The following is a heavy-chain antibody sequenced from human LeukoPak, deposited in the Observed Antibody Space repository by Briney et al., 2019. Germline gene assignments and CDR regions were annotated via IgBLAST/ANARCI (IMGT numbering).Heavy chain of an antibody. Sequence: PSGTLSLTCAVSGGSISTNNWWSWVRQPPGKGLEWIGEIYHSGSTNYNPSLKSRVTISVDTSKNQFSLKLSSVTAADTAVYYCARGPNRPPKTYYYDSSGYCYFDYWGQGTLVTVSS. CDR3: ARGPNRPPKTYYYDSSGYCYFDY. CDR2: IYHSGST. J-gene: IGHJ4*02. D-gene: IGHD3-22*01. V-gene: IGHV4-4*02. CDR1: GGSISTNNW.